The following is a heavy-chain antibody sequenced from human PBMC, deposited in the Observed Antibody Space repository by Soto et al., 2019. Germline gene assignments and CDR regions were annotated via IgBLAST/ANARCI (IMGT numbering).Heavy chain of an antibody. CDR3: ARSEKAGAYYYYGMDV. V-gene: IGHV4-30-2*01. CDR2: IYHSGST. CDR1: GGSISSGGYS. Sequence: SETLSVTCAVSGGSISSGGYSWSWIRQPPGKGLEWIGYIYHSGSTYYNPSLKSRVTISVDRSKNQFSLKLSSVTAADTAVYYCARSEKAGAYYYYGMDVWGQGTTFTVSS. J-gene: IGHJ6*02.